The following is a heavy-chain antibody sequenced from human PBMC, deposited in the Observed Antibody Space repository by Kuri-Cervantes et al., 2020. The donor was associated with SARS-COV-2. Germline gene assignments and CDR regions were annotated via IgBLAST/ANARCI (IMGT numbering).Heavy chain of an antibody. J-gene: IGHJ4*02. CDR2: ISYDGSE. CDR3: VRDGDHWNFDY. V-gene: IGHV3-30-3*01. D-gene: IGHD1-1*01. Sequence: GESLKISCAASGFTFSNYAMHWVRQAPGKGLEWVALISYDGSEIYTDSVKGRFTISSDNSKNTLYVQLNSLRAEDTAVYYCVRDGDHWNFDYWGQGTLVTVSS. CDR1: GFTFSNYA.